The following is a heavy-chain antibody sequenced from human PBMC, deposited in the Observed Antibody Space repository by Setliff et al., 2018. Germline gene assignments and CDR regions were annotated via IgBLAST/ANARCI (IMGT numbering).Heavy chain of an antibody. Sequence: GGSLRLSCAASGFTFSSYNMNWVRQAPGKGLEWVASISPSGSFIYYADSVKGRFTISRDNAENSLYLQMNSLRAEDTAVYYCARSESCGATNCSPFDYWGQGTLVTVSS. J-gene: IGHJ4*02. CDR3: ARSESCGATNCSPFDY. D-gene: IGHD2-2*01. V-gene: IGHV3-21*01. CDR1: GFTFSSYN. CDR2: ISPSGSFI.